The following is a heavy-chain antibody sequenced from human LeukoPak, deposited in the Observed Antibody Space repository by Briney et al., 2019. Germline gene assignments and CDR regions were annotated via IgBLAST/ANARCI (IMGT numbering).Heavy chain of an antibody. D-gene: IGHD3-3*01. CDR3: AKYYDFWSGYDNYYYYMDV. CDR2: ISSSSSYI. V-gene: IGHV3-21*04. Sequence: GGSLRLSCAASGFTFSSYSMNWVRQAPGKGLEWVSSISSSSSYIYYADSVKGRFTISRDNSKNTLYLQMSSLRAEDMAVYYCAKYYDFWSGYDNYYYYMDVWGKGTTVTVSS. J-gene: IGHJ6*03. CDR1: GFTFSSYS.